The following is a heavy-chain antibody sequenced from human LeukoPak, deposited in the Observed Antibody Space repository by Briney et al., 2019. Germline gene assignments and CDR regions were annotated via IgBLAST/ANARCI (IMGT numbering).Heavy chain of an antibody. CDR3: AREAPYSES. Sequence: SETLSLTCAVYGGSFSGYYWSWIRQPPGKGLEWIGEINHSGSTNYNPSLKSRVTISVDTSKNQFSLKLSSVTAADTAVYYCAREAPYSESWGQGTPVTVSS. V-gene: IGHV4-34*01. J-gene: IGHJ5*02. D-gene: IGHD2-15*01. CDR2: INHSGST. CDR1: GGSFSGYY.